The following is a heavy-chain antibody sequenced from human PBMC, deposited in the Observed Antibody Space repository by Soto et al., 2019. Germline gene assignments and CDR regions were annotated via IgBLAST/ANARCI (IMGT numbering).Heavy chain of an antibody. D-gene: IGHD6-19*01. J-gene: IGHJ6*02. CDR3: ARDGGWLQSYYYYGMDV. CDR1: GGSISSSNW. CDR2: IYYSGST. Sequence: KPSETLSLTCAVSGGSISSSNWWSWVRQPPGKGLEWIGYIYYSGSTNYNPSLKSRVTISVDTSKNQFSLKLSSVTAADTAVYYCARDGGWLQSYYYYGMDVWGQGTTVTVSS. V-gene: IGHV4-4*02.